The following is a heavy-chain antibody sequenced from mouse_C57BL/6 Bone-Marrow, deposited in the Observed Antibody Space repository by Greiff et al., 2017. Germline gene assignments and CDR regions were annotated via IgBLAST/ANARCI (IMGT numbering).Heavy chain of an antibody. V-gene: IGHV5-17*01. D-gene: IGHD2-4*01. J-gene: IGHJ3*01. CDR2: ISSGSSTI. CDR1: GFTFSDYG. Sequence: EVKLVESGGGLVKPGGSLKLSCAASGFTFSDYGMHWVRQAPEKGLEWVAYISSGSSTIYYADTGKGRFTISRDNAKNTLFLHMTSLRSEDTAMYYCARGGLPWFAYWGQGTLVTVSA. CDR3: ARGGLPWFAY.